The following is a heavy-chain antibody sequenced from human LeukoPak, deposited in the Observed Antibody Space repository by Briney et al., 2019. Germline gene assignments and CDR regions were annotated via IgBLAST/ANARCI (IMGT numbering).Heavy chain of an antibody. CDR3: AREAGTMIIDY. D-gene: IGHD3-22*01. J-gene: IGHJ4*02. CDR1: GFSFSSYG. V-gene: IGHV3-33*01. Sequence: PGGSLRLSCAASGFSFSSYGVHWVRQAPGQGLEWVAVMWSDESKKYYADSVKGRFTISRDNSRNTMYLQMNSLRAEDTAVYYCAREAGTMIIDYWGQGTLVTVSS. CDR2: MWSDESKK.